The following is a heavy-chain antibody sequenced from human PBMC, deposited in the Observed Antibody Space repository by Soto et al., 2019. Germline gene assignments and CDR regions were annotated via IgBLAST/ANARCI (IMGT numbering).Heavy chain of an antibody. CDR2: INPKSGGT. CDR3: ARGHSTDCSNGVCSFFYNHEMDV. V-gene: IGHV1-2*04. CDR1: GYSFTDYH. Sequence: GASVKFSCKASGYSFTDYHIHWMRQAPGQGLEWLGRINPKSGGTSTAQKFQGWVTMTRDRSISTVYMELTRLRSDDTAVYFCARGHSTDCSNGVCSFFYNHEMDVWGQGTTVTVS. D-gene: IGHD2-8*01. J-gene: IGHJ6*02.